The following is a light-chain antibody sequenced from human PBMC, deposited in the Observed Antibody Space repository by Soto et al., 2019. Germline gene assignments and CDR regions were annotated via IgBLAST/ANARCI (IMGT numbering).Light chain of an antibody. CDR1: SSDVGAYDY. CDR3: SSYTSSSTRV. J-gene: IGLJ1*01. V-gene: IGLV2-14*03. CDR2: EVS. Sequence: QSVLTQPASVSGSPGQSITISCTGASSDVGAYDYVSWYQQHPDKAPKLMIYEVSNRPSGVLDRFSGSKSVNTATLTISWLQAEDEADYYCSSYTSSSTRVFGTGTKVTVL.